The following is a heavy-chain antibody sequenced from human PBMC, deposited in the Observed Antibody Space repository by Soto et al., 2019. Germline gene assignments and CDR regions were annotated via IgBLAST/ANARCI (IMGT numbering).Heavy chain of an antibody. D-gene: IGHD5-18*01. Sequence: GGSLRLSCAASGFIFHNYAMTWVRQAPGKGLEWVSTVTASGGGTFYANSVKGRFTISRDNSRNTLHLQMSSLRVEDTALYYCAKALVPALTAKFGYWGQGTLVTVSS. J-gene: IGHJ4*02. CDR2: VTASGGGT. CDR3: AKALVPALTAKFGY. CDR1: GFIFHNYA. V-gene: IGHV3-23*01.